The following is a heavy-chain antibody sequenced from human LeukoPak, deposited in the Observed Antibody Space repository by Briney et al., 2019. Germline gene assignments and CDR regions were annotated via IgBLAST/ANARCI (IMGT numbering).Heavy chain of an antibody. V-gene: IGHV3-30*18. D-gene: IGHD6-19*01. CDR2: ISYDGSNK. J-gene: IGHJ6*02. CDR3: AKVPYSSGWYEGCYYYGIDV. Sequence: GGSLRLSCAASGFTFSSYGMHWVRQAPGKGLEWVAVISYDGSNKYYADSVKGRFTISRDNSKNTLYLQMNSLRAEDTAVYYCAKVPYSSGWYEGCYYYGIDVWGQGTTVTVSS. CDR1: GFTFSSYG.